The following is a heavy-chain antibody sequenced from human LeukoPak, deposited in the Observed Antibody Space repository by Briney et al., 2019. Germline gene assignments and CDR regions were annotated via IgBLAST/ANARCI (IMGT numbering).Heavy chain of an antibody. J-gene: IGHJ6*03. CDR2: IYSGGST. CDR1: ERIVRNSY. Sequence: GGSLRLSCEGPERIVRNSYMSWVRQSPGRGLEWVSVIYSGGSTDYADSVKGRFTTSRDTSKNTLYLQMNDVRAEDTGIYYCVRDLRDRRGYSNYYMDVWGKGTTVTVSS. D-gene: IGHD3-10*01. CDR3: VRDLRDRRGYSNYYMDV. V-gene: IGHV3-53*01.